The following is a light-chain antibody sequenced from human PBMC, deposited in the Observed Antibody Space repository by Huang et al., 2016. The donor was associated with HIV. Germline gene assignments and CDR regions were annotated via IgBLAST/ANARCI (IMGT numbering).Light chain of an antibody. CDR1: QSVSSKY. J-gene: IGKJ3*01. V-gene: IGKV3-20*01. CDR3: QQYDSSPIFP. Sequence: EIVLTQSPGTVSLSPGERATLSCRASQSVSSKYLAWYQQKPGQAPRLLIYGASYRATGFPDRFSGSGSGTDFTLTISKLKPEDFAVYYCQQYDSSPIFPFGRGTKVDIK. CDR2: GAS.